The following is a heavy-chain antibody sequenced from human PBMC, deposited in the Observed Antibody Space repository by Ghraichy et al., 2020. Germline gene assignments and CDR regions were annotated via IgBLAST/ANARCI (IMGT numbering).Heavy chain of an antibody. J-gene: IGHJ5*01. CDR2: IFPGDSDT. Sequence: ESLNISCKGSGYIFTDDWIAWVRQRPGQGLEWMGIIFPGDSDTTYSPSFQGQVSISVDKSIRTAFLRWNSLRASDTAIYYCARALFKSRFDSWGQGTLVTVSS. CDR3: ARALFKSRFDS. V-gene: IGHV5-51*01. CDR1: GYIFTDDW.